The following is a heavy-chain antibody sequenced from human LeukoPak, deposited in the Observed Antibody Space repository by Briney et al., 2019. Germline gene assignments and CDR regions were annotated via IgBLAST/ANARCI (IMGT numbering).Heavy chain of an antibody. CDR1: EFSVSTNY. D-gene: IGHD1-26*01. J-gene: IGHJ5*02. CDR3: ARMRKQVGSRYFDP. Sequence: GGSLRLSCVASEFSVSTNYMTWVRQAPGKGLEWVSVIYSGGNTYYADYVKGRFIISRDISKNIVYLQMNSLRVEDMAVYYCARMRKQVGSRYFDPWGQGTLVTVSS. V-gene: IGHV3-53*01. CDR2: IYSGGNT.